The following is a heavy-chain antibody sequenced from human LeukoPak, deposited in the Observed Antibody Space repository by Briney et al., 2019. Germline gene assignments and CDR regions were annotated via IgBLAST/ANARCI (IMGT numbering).Heavy chain of an antibody. CDR3: ARTYYYGSGSTDYYYYYYMDV. Sequence: ASVKVSCKASGYTFTGYYMRWVRQAPGQGLEWMGRINPNSGGTNYAQKFQGRVTMTRDTSISTAYMELSRLRSDDTAVYYCARTYYYGSGSTDYYYYYYMDVWGKGTTVTVSS. D-gene: IGHD3-10*01. CDR2: INPNSGGT. V-gene: IGHV1-2*06. CDR1: GYTFTGYY. J-gene: IGHJ6*03.